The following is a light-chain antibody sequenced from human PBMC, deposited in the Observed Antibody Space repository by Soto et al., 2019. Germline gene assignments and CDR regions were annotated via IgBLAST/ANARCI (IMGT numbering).Light chain of an antibody. CDR1: QSISTW. Sequence: DTQMTQSTSTLSASIGDRVTITCRASQSISTWLAWYQQKPGKAPKLLIYAASTLENGVPTRFSGTGSGTEFTLTVSSLQPDDSATYYCQQYNDYITFGQGTRLEIK. V-gene: IGKV1-5*01. J-gene: IGKJ5*01. CDR2: AAS. CDR3: QQYNDYIT.